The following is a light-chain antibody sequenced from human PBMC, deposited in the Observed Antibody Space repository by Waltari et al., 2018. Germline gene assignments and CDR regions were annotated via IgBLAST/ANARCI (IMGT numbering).Light chain of an antibody. CDR2: WAS. CDR1: QSLLYYSNDKNY. J-gene: IGKJ1*01. Sequence: DIVMTQSPDSLAMSLGERATINCRSSQSLLYYSNDKNYVAWYQQKPGQPPKLLIYWASTRHSGVPDRFSGSGSATDFTLTISSLQAEDVAVYYCQQYYSRRTFGQGTRVEIK. V-gene: IGKV4-1*01. CDR3: QQYYSRRT.